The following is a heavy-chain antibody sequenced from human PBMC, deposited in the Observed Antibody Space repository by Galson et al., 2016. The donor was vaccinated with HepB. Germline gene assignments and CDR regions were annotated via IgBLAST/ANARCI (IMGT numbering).Heavy chain of an antibody. J-gene: IGHJ6*02. CDR1: GVTFRSYI. Sequence: SVKVSCKASGVTFRSYIISWVRQAPGQGLEWMGGIIPIFDIVKSAQKFQGRVTITADASTSTAYMELSSLRPEDTAVYYCATKPRYCSGENCYYFGMYVWGQGTTVTVSS. CDR3: ATKPRYCSGENCYYFGMYV. CDR2: IIPIFDIV. D-gene: IGHD2-15*01. V-gene: IGHV1-69*13.